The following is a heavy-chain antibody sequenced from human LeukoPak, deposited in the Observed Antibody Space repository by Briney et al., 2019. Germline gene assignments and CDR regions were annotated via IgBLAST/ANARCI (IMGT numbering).Heavy chain of an antibody. CDR3: ARHAPDILTGYPKYYFDY. D-gene: IGHD3-9*01. CDR1: GGSISSSSYY. Sequence: PSETLSLTCTVSGGSISSSSYYWGWIRQPPGKGLEWIGSIYYSGSTYYNPSLKSRVTMSVDTSKNQFSLKLSSVTAADTAVYYCARHAPDILTGYPKYYFDYWGQGTLVTVSS. V-gene: IGHV4-39*07. CDR2: IYYSGST. J-gene: IGHJ4*02.